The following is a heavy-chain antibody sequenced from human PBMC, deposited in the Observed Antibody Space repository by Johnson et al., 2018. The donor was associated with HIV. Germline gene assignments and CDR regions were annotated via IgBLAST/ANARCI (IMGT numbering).Heavy chain of an antibody. D-gene: IGHD3-16*01. CDR1: GFTFDDYG. CDR3: AREATYYDYVWGSYAFDI. CDR2: INWNGGST. Sequence: VQLVESGGGVVRPGGSLRLSCAASGFTFDDYGMSWVRQAPGKGLEWVSGINWNGGSTGYADSVKGRFTLSRDNSKNTLYLQMNSLRAEDTAVYYCAREATYYDYVWGSYAFDIWGQGTMVTVSS. V-gene: IGHV3-20*04. J-gene: IGHJ3*02.